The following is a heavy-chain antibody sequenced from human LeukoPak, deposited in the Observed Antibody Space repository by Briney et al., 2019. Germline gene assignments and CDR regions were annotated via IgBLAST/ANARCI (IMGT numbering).Heavy chain of an antibody. CDR3: ARYSEVYYYVDV. Sequence: GGSLRLSCAASGFTFSSYGIHWVRQAPGKGLEWVAVISYDGTNKYYADSVKGRFTISRDDAKKSMFLVMNSLRVEDTAVYFCARYSEVYYYVDVWGTGTTVTVSS. J-gene: IGHJ6*03. CDR2: ISYDGTNK. D-gene: IGHD2-15*01. V-gene: IGHV3-30*03. CDR1: GFTFSSYG.